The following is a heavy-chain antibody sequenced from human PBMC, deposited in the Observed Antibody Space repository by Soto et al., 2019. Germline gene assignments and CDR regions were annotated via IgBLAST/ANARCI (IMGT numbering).Heavy chain of an antibody. V-gene: IGHV4-39*01. J-gene: IGHJ6*03. D-gene: IGHD3-3*02. Sequence: PSGTLSLTCTVSGGSISNDNYYWTWIRQHPGKGLEWIGWIYYGGSTYYNPSLKSRITISIDTSKNQFSLKLSSVTAADTAVYYCARRGVGGLLDYYYMDVWGKGTTVTVSS. CDR3: ARRGVGGLLDYYYMDV. CDR1: GGSISNDNYY. CDR2: IYYGGST.